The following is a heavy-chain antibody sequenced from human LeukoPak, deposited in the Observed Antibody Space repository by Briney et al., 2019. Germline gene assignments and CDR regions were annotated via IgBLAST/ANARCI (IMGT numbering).Heavy chain of an antibody. CDR2: IRHDGGDK. J-gene: IGHJ4*02. CDR1: GFTFSSYG. D-gene: IGHD1-26*01. V-gene: IGHV3-30*02. CDR3: VRWSGTYPLYYLDY. Sequence: QTGGSLRLSCAASGFTFSSYGMHWVRQAPGKGLECVASIRHDGGDKYYSESVKGRFTISKDNTKNRLFLYMNSLRPEDTAVYYCVRWSGTYPLYYLDYWGQGTLVTVSS.